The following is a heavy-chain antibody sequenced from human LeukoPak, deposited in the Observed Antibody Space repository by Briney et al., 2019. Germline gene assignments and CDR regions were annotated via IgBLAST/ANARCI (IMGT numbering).Heavy chain of an antibody. CDR2: IYTNGNT. CDR3: ARGGAYCGADCYSDDAFDI. CDR1: GDSDNYY. J-gene: IGHJ3*02. V-gene: IGHV4-4*07. Sequence: SETLSLTSTVSGDSDNYYWSWIRQPAGKGLEWVGRIYTNGNTNYNPYLKSRLTISIDTSKKQFSLKLTSVTAADTAVYYCARGGAYCGADCYSDDAFDIWGQGTLVTVSS. D-gene: IGHD2-21*02.